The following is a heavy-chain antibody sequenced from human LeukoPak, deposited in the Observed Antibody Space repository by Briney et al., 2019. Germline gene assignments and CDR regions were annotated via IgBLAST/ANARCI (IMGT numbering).Heavy chain of an antibody. CDR1: GGSFSGYY. CDR2: INHSGST. Sequence: SETLSLTCAVYGGSFSGYYWSWIRQPPGKGLEWIGEINHSGSTKYNPSLKSRVTISVDTSKNQFSLKLSSVTAADTAVYYCARVYFFGVDYGMDVWGQGTTVTVSS. J-gene: IGHJ6*02. D-gene: IGHD3-3*01. CDR3: ARVYFFGVDYGMDV. V-gene: IGHV4-34*01.